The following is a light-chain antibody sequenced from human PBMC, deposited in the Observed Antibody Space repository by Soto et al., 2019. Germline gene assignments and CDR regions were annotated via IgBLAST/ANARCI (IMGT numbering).Light chain of an antibody. Sequence: DLQITQSPSSLSASVGHSVRIPCRASQGICNWLAWYHQKPVRAPKLLIYAASSLQSGVSSRFSGSGSGTDFTLTISSLQPEDFATYYCQQGNSFPFTFGPGTKVDIK. J-gene: IGKJ3*01. CDR1: QGICNW. V-gene: IGKV1D-12*01. CDR3: QQGNSFPFT. CDR2: AAS.